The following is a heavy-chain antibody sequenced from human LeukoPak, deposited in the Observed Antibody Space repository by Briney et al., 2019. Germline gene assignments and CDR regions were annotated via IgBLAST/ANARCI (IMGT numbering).Heavy chain of an antibody. CDR1: GGSISSGSYY. J-gene: IGHJ6*03. V-gene: IGHV4-61*02. CDR2: IYTSGST. D-gene: IGHD6-13*01. Sequence: PSQTLSLTCTVSGGSISSGSYYWSWIRQPAGKGLEWIGRIYTSGSTNHNPSLKSRVTISVDTSKKQFSLKLSSVTAADTAVYHCARGISSSSPYMDVWGKGTTVTVSS. CDR3: ARGISSSSPYMDV.